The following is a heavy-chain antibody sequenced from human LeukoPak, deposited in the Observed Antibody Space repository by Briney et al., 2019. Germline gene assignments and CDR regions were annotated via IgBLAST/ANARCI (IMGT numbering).Heavy chain of an antibody. D-gene: IGHD2-8*01. CDR3: AKDVGGNGWYDG. Sequence: GGSLRLSCAASGFTFDDYSMHWVRQVPGKGLEWVSLISGNGGFTKYADSVRGRFTISRDNSKNSLHLQMNSLRTEDSAFYYCAKDVGGNGWYDGWGQGTLVTVSS. CDR1: GFTFDDYS. CDR2: ISGNGGFT. J-gene: IGHJ5*02. V-gene: IGHV3-43*01.